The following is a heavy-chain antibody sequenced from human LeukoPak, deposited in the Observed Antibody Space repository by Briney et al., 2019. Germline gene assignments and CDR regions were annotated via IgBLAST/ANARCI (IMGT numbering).Heavy chain of an antibody. CDR1: GFIFSSYP. CDR2: IWYDGSSQ. D-gene: IGHD6-13*01. CDR3: ARDYSGSSWYDY. Sequence: GRSLRLSCAASGFIFSSYPIHWVRQAPGKGLEWVAVIWYDGSSQYYGESVKGRFTISRDNFKNTLYLQMNSLRAEDTALYYCARDYSGSSWYDYWGQGTLVTVSS. V-gene: IGHV3-33*01. J-gene: IGHJ4*02.